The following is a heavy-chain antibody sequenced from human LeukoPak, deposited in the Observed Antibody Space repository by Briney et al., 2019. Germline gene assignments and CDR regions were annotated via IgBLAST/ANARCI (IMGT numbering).Heavy chain of an antibody. D-gene: IGHD2-15*01. CDR1: GFTFSSYG. CDR3: AKDTVVVVAARFDY. Sequence: PGGSLRLSCAASGFTFSSYGMHWVRQAPGKGLEWVAVISYDGSNKYYADSVKGRFTISRDNSKNTLYLQMNSLRAEDTAVYYCAKDTVVVVAARFDYWGQGTLVTVSS. CDR2: ISYDGSNK. V-gene: IGHV3-30*18. J-gene: IGHJ4*02.